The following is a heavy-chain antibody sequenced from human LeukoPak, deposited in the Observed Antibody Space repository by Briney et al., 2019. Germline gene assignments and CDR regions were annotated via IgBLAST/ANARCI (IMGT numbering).Heavy chain of an antibody. D-gene: IGHD2-2*01. CDR3: VREGLECSGSSCQRAAFDY. V-gene: IGHV3-74*01. CDR2: IKGDGSST. Sequence: GGSLRLSCAASGFTLTTYWMHWVRQVPGKGLVWFARIKGDGSSTRHADSMKGRFTISRDNAKNTLYLQMNSLRDEDTAVYYCVREGLECSGSSCQRAAFDYWGQGTLVTVSS. CDR1: GFTLTTYW. J-gene: IGHJ4*02.